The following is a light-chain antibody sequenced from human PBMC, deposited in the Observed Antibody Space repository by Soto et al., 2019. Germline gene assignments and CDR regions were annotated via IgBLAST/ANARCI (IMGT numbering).Light chain of an antibody. CDR1: QGIRND. CDR3: LQDYNYPRT. V-gene: IGKV1-6*01. J-gene: IGKJ1*01. CDR2: AAS. Sequence: AIPMTQVPSVLSASVGDRVTITCRASQGIRNDLGWYQQKPGKAPKLLIYAASSLQSGVPSRFSGSGSGTDFTLTISSLQPEDFATYYCLQDYNYPRTFGQGTKVDI.